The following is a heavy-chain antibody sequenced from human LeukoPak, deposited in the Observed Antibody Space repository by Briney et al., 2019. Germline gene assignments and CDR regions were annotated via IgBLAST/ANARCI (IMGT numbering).Heavy chain of an antibody. CDR2: ISYDGSNK. J-gene: IGHJ4*02. Sequence: GGSLRLSCAASGFTFSSYAMHWVRQAPGKGLEWVAVISYDGSNKYYADSVKGRFTISRDNSKNTLYLQMNSLRAEDTAVYYCARANQHVSEDYWGQGTLVTVSS. V-gene: IGHV3-30-3*01. CDR3: ARANQHVSEDY. D-gene: IGHD2-2*01. CDR1: GFTFSSYA.